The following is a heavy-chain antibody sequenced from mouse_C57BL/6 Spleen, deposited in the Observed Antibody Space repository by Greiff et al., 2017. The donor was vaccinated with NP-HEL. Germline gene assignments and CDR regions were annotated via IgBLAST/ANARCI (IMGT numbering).Heavy chain of an antibody. D-gene: IGHD1-2*01. CDR3: ARWDYYGLGGVAY. CDR1: GYTFTSYW. J-gene: IGHJ3*01. CDR2: IHPNSGST. V-gene: IGHV1-64*01. Sequence: QVQLQQPGAELVKPGASVKLSCKASGYTFTSYWMHWVRQRPGQGLEWIGMIHPNSGSTNYNEKFKSKATLTVDKSSSTAYMQLSSLTSEDSAVYYCARWDYYGLGGVAYWGQGTLVTVSA.